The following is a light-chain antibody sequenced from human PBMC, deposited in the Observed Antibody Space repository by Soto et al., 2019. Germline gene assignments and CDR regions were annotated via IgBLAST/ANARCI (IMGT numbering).Light chain of an antibody. CDR1: SSDVGGYNY. CDR3: SSHTSSSTLGV. CDR2: DVS. J-gene: IGLJ2*01. Sequence: QSALTQPASVSGSPGQSITISCTGTSSDVGGYNYVSWYQQHPGTAPKLMIYDVSNRPSGVSNRFSGSKSGNTASLTISGLQAEDEADYYCSSHTSSSTLGVFGGGTKVTVL. V-gene: IGLV2-14*01.